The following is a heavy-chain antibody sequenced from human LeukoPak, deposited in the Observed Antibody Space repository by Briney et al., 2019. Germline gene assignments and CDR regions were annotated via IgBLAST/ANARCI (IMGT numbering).Heavy chain of an antibody. CDR3: SRVGDYDILTGHFDY. V-gene: IGHV1-2*02. Sequence: ASVHVSCQASGYTFTGYYMHWVRQAPGHGLAWMGWINPNSGGTNYAQKFQGRVTITRDTSICTAYMELSRLGSDDTAVYYCSRVGDYDILTGHFDYWGQGTLVTVSS. J-gene: IGHJ4*02. CDR1: GYTFTGYY. CDR2: INPNSGGT. D-gene: IGHD3-9*01.